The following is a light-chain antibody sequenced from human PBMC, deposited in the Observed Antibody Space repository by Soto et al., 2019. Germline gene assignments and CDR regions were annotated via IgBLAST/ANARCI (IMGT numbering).Light chain of an antibody. Sequence: EIVMTQSPATLSVSPGERATLSCRASQSVSSNLAWYQQKPRQAPRLLIYGASTRATGIPARFSGSGSGTEFTLTISSLQSEDFAVYYCQQYNNWPPTFGQGTRLEMK. CDR2: GAS. CDR1: QSVSSN. V-gene: IGKV3-15*01. J-gene: IGKJ5*01. CDR3: QQYNNWPPT.